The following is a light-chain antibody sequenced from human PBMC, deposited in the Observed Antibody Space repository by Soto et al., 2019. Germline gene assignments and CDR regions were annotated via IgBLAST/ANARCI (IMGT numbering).Light chain of an antibody. CDR1: SGSIADNY. V-gene: IGLV6-57*01. J-gene: IGLJ2*01. CDR2: EGN. CDR3: QSYDASNFEV. Sequence: NFLLTQPHSVSESAGKTVNISCTRSSGSIADNYVQWYQQRPGSSPTTVIYEGNQRPSKFSDRLSGSIHSSSNSASLTISELKTEDEADYYSQSYDASNFEVFGGGTKLTVL.